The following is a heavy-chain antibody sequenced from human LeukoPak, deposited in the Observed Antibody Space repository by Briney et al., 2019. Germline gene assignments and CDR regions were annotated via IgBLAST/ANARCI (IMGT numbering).Heavy chain of an antibody. CDR1: GYTFTGYY. V-gene: IGHV1-46*01. Sequence: ASVKVSCKASGYTFTGYYMHWVRQAPGQGLEWMGIINPSGGSTSYAQKFQGRVTMTRDMSTSTVYMELSSLRSEDTAVYYCARGSRITIFGVVRSYFDYWGQGTLVTVSS. CDR2: INPSGGST. J-gene: IGHJ4*02. CDR3: ARGSRITIFGVVRSYFDY. D-gene: IGHD3-3*01.